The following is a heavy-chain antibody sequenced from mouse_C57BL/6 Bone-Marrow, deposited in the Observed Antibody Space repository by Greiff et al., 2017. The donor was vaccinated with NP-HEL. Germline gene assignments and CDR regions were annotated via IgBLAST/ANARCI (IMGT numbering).Heavy chain of an antibody. J-gene: IGHJ4*01. CDR3: ARFYSNYPYYAMDY. D-gene: IGHD2-5*01. CDR1: GYTFTSYW. Sequence: VQLQQPGAELVKPGASVKLSCKASGYTFTSYWMHWVKQRPGQGLEWIGMIHPNSGSTNYNEKFKSKATLTVDKSSSTAYMQLSSLTSEDSAVYYCARFYSNYPYYAMDYWGQGTSVTVSS. CDR2: IHPNSGST. V-gene: IGHV1-64*01.